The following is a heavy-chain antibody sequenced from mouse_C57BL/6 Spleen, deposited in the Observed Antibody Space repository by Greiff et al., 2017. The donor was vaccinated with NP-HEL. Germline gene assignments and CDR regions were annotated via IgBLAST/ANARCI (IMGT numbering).Heavy chain of an antibody. D-gene: IGHD1-1*01. CDR3: TRSYYDSSPFYAMDY. V-gene: IGHV1-15*01. J-gene: IGHJ4*01. Sequence: QVQLKESGAELVRPGASVTLSCKASGYTFTDYEMHWVKQTPVHGLEWIGAIDPETGGTAYNQKFKGKAILTADKSSSTAYMELRSLTSEASAVYYCTRSYYDSSPFYAMDYWGQGTSVTVSS. CDR1: GYTFTDYE. CDR2: IDPETGGT.